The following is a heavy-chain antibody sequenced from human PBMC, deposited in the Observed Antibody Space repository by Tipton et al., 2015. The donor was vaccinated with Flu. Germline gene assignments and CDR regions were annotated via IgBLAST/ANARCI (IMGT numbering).Heavy chain of an antibody. CDR3: AGRGDSGDYGRGVLDY. J-gene: IGHJ4*02. CDR2: ISSSGTTI. V-gene: IGHV3-48*03. D-gene: IGHD4-17*01. CDR1: GLTFSSHE. Sequence: SLRLSCAVSGLTFSSHEMNWVRQVPGKGLEWISYISSSGTTIYYADSVKGRFTISRDNAKNSLYLQMNSLRAEDTALYRCAGRGDSGDYGRGVLDYWGQGTLVTVSS.